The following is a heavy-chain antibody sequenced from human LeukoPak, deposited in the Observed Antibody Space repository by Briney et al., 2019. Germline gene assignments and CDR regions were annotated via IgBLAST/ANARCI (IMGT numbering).Heavy chain of an antibody. Sequence: SETLSLTCTVSGGSISSGGYYWSWIRQHPGKGLEWIGYIYYSGSTYYNPSLKSRVTISVDTSKNQFSLKLSSVTAADTAVYYCARDSLVGATLGTYYFDYWGQGTLVTVSS. D-gene: IGHD1-26*01. CDR1: GGSISSGGYY. CDR2: IYYSGST. CDR3: ARDSLVGATLGTYYFDY. J-gene: IGHJ4*02. V-gene: IGHV4-31*03.